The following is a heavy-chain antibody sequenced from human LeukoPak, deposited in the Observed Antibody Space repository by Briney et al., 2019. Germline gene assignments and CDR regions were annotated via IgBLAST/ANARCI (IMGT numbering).Heavy chain of an antibody. Sequence: ASVKVSCKASGYTFTGYYMHWVRQAPGQGLEWMGWINPNSGGTNYAQKFQGRVTMTRDTSISTAYMELSRLRSDDTAVYYCARGYIYGYSFQPGEDAFDIWGQGTMVTVSS. CDR3: ARGYIYGYSFQPGEDAFDI. J-gene: IGHJ3*02. CDR1: GYTFTGYY. V-gene: IGHV1-2*02. D-gene: IGHD5-18*01. CDR2: INPNSGGT.